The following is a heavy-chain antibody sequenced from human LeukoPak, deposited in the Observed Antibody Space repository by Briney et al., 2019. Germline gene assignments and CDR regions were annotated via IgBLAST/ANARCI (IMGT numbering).Heavy chain of an antibody. CDR3: ASPYGGPAPYFDY. CDR1: GGSFSSSSYY. V-gene: IGHV4-39*01. Sequence: SETLSLTCTVSGGSFSSSSYYWGWIRQPPGKGLEWIGSIYYSGSTYYNPSLKSRVTISVDTSKNQFSLKLSSVTAADTAVYYCASPYGGPAPYFDYWGQGTLVTVSS. D-gene: IGHD4-23*01. J-gene: IGHJ4*02. CDR2: IYYSGST.